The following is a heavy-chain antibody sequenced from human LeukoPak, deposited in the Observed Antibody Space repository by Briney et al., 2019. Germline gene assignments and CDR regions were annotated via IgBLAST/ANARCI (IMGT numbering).Heavy chain of an antibody. CDR3: TSWGDTTAEYFQR. V-gene: IGHV3-7*01. Sequence: GGSLRLSCVVSGFTFNRCWMNWVRQAPGKGLEWVAHINPDGRDTYYVDSVKGRFTISRDNAQNSMYLQMNSLRVEDTAVYYCTSWGDTTAEYFQRWGQGTLVTVSS. J-gene: IGHJ1*01. CDR2: INPDGRDT. D-gene: IGHD2-21*02. CDR1: GFTFNRCW.